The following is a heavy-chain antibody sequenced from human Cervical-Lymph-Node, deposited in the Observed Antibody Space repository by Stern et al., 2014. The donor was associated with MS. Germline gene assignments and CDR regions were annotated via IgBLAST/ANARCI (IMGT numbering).Heavy chain of an antibody. CDR2: VSWSSGIQ. V-gene: IGHV3-9*01. CDR3: ASEPTSYDSWSAYSKGGLGFDS. Sequence: EVPLGEFGGGLVQPGRSLRLSCAASGFTFDDYAMHCVQHASGPAVWWVSGVSWSSGIQGFADSVKGRFTISRDNAKNSLYLQMNSLRTEDTALYYCASEPTSYDSWSAYSKGGLGFDSWGQGTLVTVSS. D-gene: IGHD3-3*01. CDR1: GFTFDDYA. J-gene: IGHJ4*02.